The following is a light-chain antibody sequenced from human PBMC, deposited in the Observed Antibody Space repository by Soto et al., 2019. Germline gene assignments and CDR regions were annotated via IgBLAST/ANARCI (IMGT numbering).Light chain of an antibody. V-gene: IGKV1-33*01. J-gene: IGKJ1*01. CDR1: QDISNY. Sequence: DIQMTQSPSSLSASIGDRVTLTCQASQDISNYLNWYQQKPGKARKLLIYDASNSETGFPSRISGSGSGTDFTFTICRRRHEVIATDYFQKYDNSLSTFGHGTKVEIK. CDR2: DAS. CDR3: QKYDNSLST.